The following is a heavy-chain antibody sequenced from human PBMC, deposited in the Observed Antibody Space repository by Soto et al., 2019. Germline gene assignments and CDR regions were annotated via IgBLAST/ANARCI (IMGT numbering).Heavy chain of an antibody. V-gene: IGHV4-34*01. CDR3: ARGGIQLWLPGFDP. CDR1: GGSFSGYY. J-gene: IGHJ5*02. D-gene: IGHD5-18*01. Sequence: PSETLSLTGAVYGGSFSGYYWSWIRQPPGKGLEWIGEINHSGSTNYNPSLKSRVTISVDTSKNQFSLKLSSVTAADTAVYYCARGGIQLWLPGFDPWGQGTLVTVSS. CDR2: INHSGST.